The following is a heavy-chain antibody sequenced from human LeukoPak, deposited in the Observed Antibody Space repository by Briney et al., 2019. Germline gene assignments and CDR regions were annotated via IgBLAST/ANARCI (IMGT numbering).Heavy chain of an antibody. CDR1: GFTFSSYA. Sequence: GGSLRLSCAASGFTFSSYAMSWVRQAPGKGLEWVSAISGSGGSTYYADSVKGRFTISRDNAKNTLYLQMNSLRAEDTAVYYCARDPGQLDYFDYWGQGTLVTVSS. V-gene: IGHV3-23*01. D-gene: IGHD5-18*01. CDR3: ARDPGQLDYFDY. CDR2: ISGSGGST. J-gene: IGHJ4*02.